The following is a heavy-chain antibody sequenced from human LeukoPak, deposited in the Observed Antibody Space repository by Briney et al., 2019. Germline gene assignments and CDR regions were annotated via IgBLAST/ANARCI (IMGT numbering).Heavy chain of an antibody. CDR2: ISGSGSYI. D-gene: IGHD3-10*01. CDR1: GFTFSSYS. J-gene: IGHJ4*02. V-gene: IGHV3-21*01. Sequence: PGGSLRLSCAASGFTFSSYSMNWVRQAPGKGLEWVPSISGSGSYIYYADSVKGRFTISRDNAKNSLYLEMNSLRAEDTAVYYCARPSMVRGIPASFDYWGQGTLVTVSS. CDR3: ARPSMVRGIPASFDY.